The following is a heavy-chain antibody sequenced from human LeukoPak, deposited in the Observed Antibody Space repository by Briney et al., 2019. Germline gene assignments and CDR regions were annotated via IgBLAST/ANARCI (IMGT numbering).Heavy chain of an antibody. Sequence: GGSLRLSCAASGFTFSSYGMHWVRQAPGKGLEWVAFIRYDGSNKYYADSVKGRFTISRDNSKNTLYLQMNGLRAEDTAVYYCAKAEGIAAAGTDYWGQGTLVTVSS. J-gene: IGHJ4*02. CDR3: AKAEGIAAAGTDY. CDR1: GFTFSSYG. V-gene: IGHV3-30*02. D-gene: IGHD6-13*01. CDR2: IRYDGSNK.